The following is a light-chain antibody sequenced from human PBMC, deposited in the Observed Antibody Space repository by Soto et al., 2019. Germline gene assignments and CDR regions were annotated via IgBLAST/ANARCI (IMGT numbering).Light chain of an antibody. Sequence: DIQMTQSPSTLSASVGDRVSITCRASESISSWLAWYQQKPGKAPKLLIYKASTLERGVPSRFSVSGSGTEFTLTISSLQPDDFATYYCQQYNSYWTFGQGTKVDIK. V-gene: IGKV1-5*03. CDR1: ESISSW. CDR3: QQYNSYWT. J-gene: IGKJ1*01. CDR2: KAS.